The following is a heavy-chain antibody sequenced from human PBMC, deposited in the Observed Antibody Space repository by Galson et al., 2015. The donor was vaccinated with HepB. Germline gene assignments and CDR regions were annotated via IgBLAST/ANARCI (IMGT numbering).Heavy chain of an antibody. D-gene: IGHD2-15*01. Sequence: SVKVSCKASGYIFTTCGINWVRRAPGQGLEWLGWSSTYNGNTDFAQKFKGRVTMTTDTSTNTAHMELKSLRSDDTAVYYCARDYDPTSGGSGGFDYWGQGVMVTVSS. V-gene: IGHV1-18*01. CDR2: SSTYNGNT. CDR1: GYIFTTCG. J-gene: IGHJ4*02. CDR3: ARDYDPTSGGSGGFDY.